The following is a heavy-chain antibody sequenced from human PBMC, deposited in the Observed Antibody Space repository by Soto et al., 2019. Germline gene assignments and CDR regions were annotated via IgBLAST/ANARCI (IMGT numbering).Heavy chain of an antibody. D-gene: IGHD5-12*01. CDR1: GFNFRSYS. V-gene: IGHV3-74*01. J-gene: IGHJ4*02. CDR2: INSDGSSI. CDR3: ARPVLPGGGDYDY. Sequence: GGSLRLSCAASGFNFRSYSMDWVRQAPGKGLVWVSRINSDGSSISYADSVKGRFTISRDNAKNTLYLQMNSLRAEDTAVYYCARPVLPGGGDYDYWGQGTLVTVSS.